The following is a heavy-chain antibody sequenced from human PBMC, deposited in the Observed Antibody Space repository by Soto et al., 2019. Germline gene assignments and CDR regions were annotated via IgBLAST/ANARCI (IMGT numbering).Heavy chain of an antibody. CDR2: ISWNSGNI. D-gene: IGHD2-8*01. J-gene: IGHJ6*03. Sequence: EVQLVESGGGLVQPGRSLRLSCAASGFTFDDYAMHWVRQAPGKGLEWVSGISWNSGNIGYADSVKGRFTISRDNAKKSLYLQMNSLRAEDTALYYCAKAWTNPDYYYYYMDVWGKGTTVTVSS. CDR1: GFTFDDYA. V-gene: IGHV3-9*01. CDR3: AKAWTNPDYYYYYMDV.